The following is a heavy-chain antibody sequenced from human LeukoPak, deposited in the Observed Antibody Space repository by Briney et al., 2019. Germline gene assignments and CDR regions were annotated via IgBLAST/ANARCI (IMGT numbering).Heavy chain of an antibody. CDR3: ATYPTGRFDP. CDR1: VFTFSSYT. J-gene: IGHJ5*02. Sequence: GGSLRLSCAASVFTFSSYTMNWVRQAPGKGLEWVSSISSSSSYIYYADSVKGRFTISRDNAKNSLYLQMNTLRAEDTAVYYCATYPTGRFDPWGQGTLVTVSS. V-gene: IGHV3-21*01. CDR2: ISSSSSYI. D-gene: IGHD2-8*02.